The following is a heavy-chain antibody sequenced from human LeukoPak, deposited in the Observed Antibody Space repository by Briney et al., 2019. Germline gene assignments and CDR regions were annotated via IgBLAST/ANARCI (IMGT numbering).Heavy chain of an antibody. Sequence: GGSLRLSCAASGFTFSSYSMIWVSQAPGKGLEWVSSISSISSYIYYADSVKGRFTISRDNSKNTLCLQMNSLRAEDTAVYYCAKDVRSGWYGGHFDYWGQGTLVTVSS. CDR3: AKDVRSGWYGGHFDY. CDR2: ISSISSYI. D-gene: IGHD6-19*01. CDR1: GFTFSSYS. J-gene: IGHJ4*02. V-gene: IGHV3-21*01.